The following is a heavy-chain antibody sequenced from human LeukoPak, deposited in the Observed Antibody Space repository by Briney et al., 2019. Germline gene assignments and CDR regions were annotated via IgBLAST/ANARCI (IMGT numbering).Heavy chain of an antibody. D-gene: IGHD3-10*01. V-gene: IGHV1-2*02. J-gene: IGHJ4*02. CDR1: GYTFTDYY. CDR3: AGGIASYSSSYFDY. CDR2: ISPNNGGT. Sequence: ASVKVSCKXSGYTFTDYYMQWVRQSPRQGLEWMGWISPNNGGTNYSQKFQGRVTMTRDTSIGTAYMELSRLRSDDTAVYYCAGGIASYSSSYFDYWGQGALVTVSS.